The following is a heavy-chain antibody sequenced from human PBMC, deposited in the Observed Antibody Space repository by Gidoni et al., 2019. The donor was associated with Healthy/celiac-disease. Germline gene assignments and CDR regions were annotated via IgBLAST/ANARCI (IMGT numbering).Heavy chain of an antibody. J-gene: IGHJ6*02. V-gene: IGHV1-69*01. D-gene: IGHD5-18*01. CDR1: GGTFSSYA. CDR2: IIPIFGTA. CDR3: ARTAPGVGYSYDYYYGMDV. Sequence: QVQLVQSGAEVKKPGSSVTVSCKASGGTFSSYAISWVRQAPGQGLEWMGGIIPIFGTANYAQKFQGRVTITADESTSTAYMELSSLRSEDTAVYYCARTAPGVGYSYDYYYGMDVWGQGTTVTVSS.